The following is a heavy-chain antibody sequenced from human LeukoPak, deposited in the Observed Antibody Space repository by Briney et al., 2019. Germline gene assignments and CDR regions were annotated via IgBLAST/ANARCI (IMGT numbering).Heavy chain of an antibody. CDR1: EDTFTRHY. Sequence: GASVKVSCKASEDTFTRHYMHWVRQAPGQGLEWIGLINPNDNSIDYTQKLQGRVTMTTDTSTSTAYMELRSLRSDDTAVYYCARGIVGATILRDFDYWGQGTLVTVSS. J-gene: IGHJ4*02. CDR2: INPNDNSI. D-gene: IGHD1-26*01. V-gene: IGHV1-46*01. CDR3: ARGIVGATILRDFDY.